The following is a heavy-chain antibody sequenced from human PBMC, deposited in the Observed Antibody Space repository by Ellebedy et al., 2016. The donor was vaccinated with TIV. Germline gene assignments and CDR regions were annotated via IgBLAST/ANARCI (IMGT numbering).Heavy chain of an antibody. Sequence: GGSLRLSXTASGFIFSNYAMNWVRQAPTMGLEWVAAVSYDGTNHYYADSVKGRFTISRDNSKDTLYLQMNSLRPGDTAVYYCATARWEFLGWGQGTLVTVSS. CDR3: ATARWEFLG. CDR2: VSYDGTNH. V-gene: IGHV3-30-3*01. J-gene: IGHJ4*02. CDR1: GFIFSNYA. D-gene: IGHD1-26*01.